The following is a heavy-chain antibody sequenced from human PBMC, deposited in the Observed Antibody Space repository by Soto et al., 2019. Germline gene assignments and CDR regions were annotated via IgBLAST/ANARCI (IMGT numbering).Heavy chain of an antibody. J-gene: IGHJ4*02. Sequence: PSETLSLTCIVSGGSISSYYWSWIRQPPGKGLEWIGHIYYSGSTNYNPSLKSRVTISQDTSKNQFSLKLSSVTTADTAVYYCARRGGGNYLHFRGQGTLVTVS. D-gene: IGHD2-21*01. V-gene: IGHV4-59*01. CDR1: GGSISSYY. CDR2: IYYSGST. CDR3: ARRGGGNYLHF.